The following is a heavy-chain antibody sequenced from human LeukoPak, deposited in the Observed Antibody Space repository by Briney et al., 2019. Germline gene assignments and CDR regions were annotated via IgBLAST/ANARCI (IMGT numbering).Heavy chain of an antibody. D-gene: IGHD1-1*01. CDR1: GGSISSSSYY. V-gene: IGHV4-39*01. Sequence: SETLSLTCTVSGGSISSSSYYWGWIRQPPGKGLEWIGSIYYSGSTYYNPSLKSRVTISVDTSKNQFSLKLSSVTAADTAVYYCASIQRGGDYWGQGTLVTVSS. J-gene: IGHJ4*02. CDR2: IYYSGST. CDR3: ASIQRGGDY.